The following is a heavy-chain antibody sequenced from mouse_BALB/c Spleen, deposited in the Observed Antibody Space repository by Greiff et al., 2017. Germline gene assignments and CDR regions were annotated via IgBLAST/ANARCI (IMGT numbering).Heavy chain of an antibody. Sequence: EVKLVESGPGLVKPSQSLSLTCTVTGYSITSDYAWNWIRQFPGNKLEWMGYISYSGSTSYNPSLKSRISITRDTSKNQFFLQLNSVTTEDTATYYCARWATGVFDYWGQGTTLTVSS. D-gene: IGHD4-1*02. CDR1: GYSITSDYA. CDR2: ISYSGST. J-gene: IGHJ2*01. V-gene: IGHV3-2*02. CDR3: ARWATGVFDY.